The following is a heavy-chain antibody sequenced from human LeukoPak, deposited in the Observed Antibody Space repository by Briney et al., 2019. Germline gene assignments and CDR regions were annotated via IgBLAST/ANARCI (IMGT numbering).Heavy chain of an antibody. J-gene: IGHJ5*02. V-gene: IGHV3-53*01. CDR1: GFTVSSNY. CDR2: IYSGGST. Sequence: GGSLRLSCAASGFTVSSNYMSWVRQAPGKGLEWVSVIYSGGSTYYADSVKGRFTISRDNSKNTLYLQMNSLRAEDTAVYYCARLRYFDWPNRGWFDPWGQGTLVTVSS. D-gene: IGHD3-9*01. CDR3: ARLRYFDWPNRGWFDP.